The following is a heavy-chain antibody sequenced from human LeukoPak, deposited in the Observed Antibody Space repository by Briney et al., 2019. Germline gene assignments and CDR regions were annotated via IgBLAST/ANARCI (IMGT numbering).Heavy chain of an antibody. D-gene: IGHD2-15*01. CDR3: AREEEFELPASLDY. CDR2: IHASGTT. Sequence: PSETLSLTCNVSGGSISSYFWAWIRQPAGKGLEWIGRIHASGTTNYNSSLKSRVSKSVDTSKNQFSLKLTSVTAADTAVYFCAREEEFELPASLDYWGQGTVVTVSS. V-gene: IGHV4-4*07. J-gene: IGHJ4*02. CDR1: GGSISSYF.